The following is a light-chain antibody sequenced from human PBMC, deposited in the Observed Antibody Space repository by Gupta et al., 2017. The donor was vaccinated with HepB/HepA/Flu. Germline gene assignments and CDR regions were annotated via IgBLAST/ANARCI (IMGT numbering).Light chain of an antibody. CDR3: QQYNDYPST. V-gene: IGKV1-5*03. CDR2: RAS. CDR1: QSIGSW. Sequence: DIQMTQSPSTLPASVGDRVTITCRASQSIGSWLAWYQQKPGKAPKLLIYRASSLESGVPSRFSGSGSGTEFTLTISSLQPDDFATYYCQQYNDYPSTFGQGTKVEIK. J-gene: IGKJ1*01.